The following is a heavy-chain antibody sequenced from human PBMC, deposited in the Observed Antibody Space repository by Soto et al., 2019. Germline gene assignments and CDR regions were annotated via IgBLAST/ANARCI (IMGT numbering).Heavy chain of an antibody. D-gene: IGHD3-16*01. CDR2: ISYDGKNE. J-gene: IGHJ4*02. CDR3: AKDLVAVTAGRRSPFGS. Sequence: QVQLVESGGGVVQPGGSLRLSCAPSGFTFRAYGMHWVRQAPGKGLEWVAVISYDGKNEYYAASVKGRFSISRDSSKNTLNLHMNSLRAEDTAVYYCAKDLVAVTAGRRSPFGSWGQGTLVTVSS. CDR1: GFTFRAYG. V-gene: IGHV3-30*18.